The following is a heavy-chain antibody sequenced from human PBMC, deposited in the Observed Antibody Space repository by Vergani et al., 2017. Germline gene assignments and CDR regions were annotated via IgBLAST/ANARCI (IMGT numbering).Heavy chain of an antibody. D-gene: IGHD6-19*01. CDR3: ARRSGGYYSGVKVHPLRTAFDV. CDR2: ISASGNA. Sequence: QVQLQASGPGRVKPSQTLSLTCTMSGGSISAGYYFWSWIRQPPGKGLEWLGHISASGNASHSPSLKTRVSMSVDTSKNQFSLTVTSVTAADTAMYFCARRSGGYYSGVKVHPLRTAFDVWGQGTVVAVSS. V-gene: IGHV4-61*02. J-gene: IGHJ3*01. CDR1: GGSISAGYYF.